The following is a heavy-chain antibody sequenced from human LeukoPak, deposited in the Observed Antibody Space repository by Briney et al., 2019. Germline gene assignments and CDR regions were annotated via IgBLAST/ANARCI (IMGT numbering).Heavy chain of an antibody. CDR2: IYPGDSDT. CDR1: GYSFISYW. D-gene: IGHD6-13*01. Sequence: GESLKISCKGSGYSFISYWIGWVRQMPGKGLEWMGIIYPGDSDTRYSPSFQGQVTISADKSISTAYLQWSSLKASDTAMYYCARPGSSSWYSSLGAFDIWGQGTMVTVSS. V-gene: IGHV5-51*01. CDR3: ARPGSSSWYSSLGAFDI. J-gene: IGHJ3*02.